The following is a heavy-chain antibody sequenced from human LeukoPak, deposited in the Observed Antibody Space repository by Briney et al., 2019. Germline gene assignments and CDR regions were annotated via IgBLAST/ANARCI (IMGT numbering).Heavy chain of an antibody. CDR3: ARRYRGYCSGGSCYYYYYYMDV. Sequence: SETLSLTCAVYGGSFSGYYWSWIRQPPGKGLEWIGEINHSGSTNYNPSLKSRVTISVDTAKNQFSLKLSSVTAADTAVYYCARRYRGYCSGGSCYYYYYYMDVWGKGTTVTISS. CDR2: INHSGST. D-gene: IGHD2-15*01. J-gene: IGHJ6*03. CDR1: GGSFSGYY. V-gene: IGHV4-34*01.